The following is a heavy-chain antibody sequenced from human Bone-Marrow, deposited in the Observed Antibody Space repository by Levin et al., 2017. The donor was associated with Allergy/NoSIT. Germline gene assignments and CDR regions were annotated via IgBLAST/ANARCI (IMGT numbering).Heavy chain of an antibody. CDR2: IWHDGSNK. Sequence: GGSLRLSCAASGFTFSSFGMHWVRQAPDKGLEWVAVIWHDGSNKYYADSVKGRFTISRDNSKNTLFLQMNSLRVEDTAVYYCARKPGYSSSWSFFDSWGQGTLVTVSS. CDR3: ARKPGYSSSWSFFDS. CDR1: GFTFSSFG. D-gene: IGHD6-13*01. J-gene: IGHJ4*02. V-gene: IGHV3-33*01.